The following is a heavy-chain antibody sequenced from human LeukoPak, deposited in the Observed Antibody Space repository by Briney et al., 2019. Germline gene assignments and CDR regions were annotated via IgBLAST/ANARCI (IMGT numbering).Heavy chain of an antibody. Sequence: GGSLRLSCAASRFTFSVYEMNWVRQAPGKGLEWVSVISDGGGSRYYAASVKGRFTISRDNSKNTLYLQMNTLRAEDTAVYYCAKASHGDVVVVAAARLDSWGQGTLVTVSS. J-gene: IGHJ4*02. CDR2: ISDGGGSR. V-gene: IGHV3-23*01. CDR3: AKASHGDVVVVAAARLDS. D-gene: IGHD2-15*01. CDR1: RFTFSVYE.